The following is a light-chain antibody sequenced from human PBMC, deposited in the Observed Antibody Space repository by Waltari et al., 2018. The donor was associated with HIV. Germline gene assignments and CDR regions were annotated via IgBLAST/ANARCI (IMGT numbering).Light chain of an antibody. J-gene: IGLJ1*01. Sequence: QSALTQPASVSGSPGQSITISCTGTSSDIGGYNYVSWYQQHPGKAPKLMISDVSHRPSGVPNRSSGSKSGNTASLTISGLQAEDEADYYCSSYTSSSTLGVFGSGTKVTVL. V-gene: IGLV2-14*03. CDR1: SSDIGGYNY. CDR3: SSYTSSSTLGV. CDR2: DVS.